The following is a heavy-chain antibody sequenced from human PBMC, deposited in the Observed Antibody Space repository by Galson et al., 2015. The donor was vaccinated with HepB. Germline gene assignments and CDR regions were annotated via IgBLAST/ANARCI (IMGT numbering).Heavy chain of an antibody. V-gene: IGHV3-30*04. CDR1: GFTFSSYA. J-gene: IGHJ4*02. CDR3: ARDLSGDLAHLDY. CDR2: ISYDGSNK. D-gene: IGHD4-17*01. Sequence: SLRLSCAASGFTFSSYAMHWVRQAPGKGPEWVAVISYDGSNKYYADSVKGRFTISRDNSKNTLYLQMNSLRAEDTAVYYCARDLSGDLAHLDYWGQGTLVTVSS.